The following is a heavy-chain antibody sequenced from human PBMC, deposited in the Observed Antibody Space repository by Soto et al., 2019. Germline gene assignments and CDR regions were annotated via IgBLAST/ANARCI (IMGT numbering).Heavy chain of an antibody. J-gene: IGHJ6*02. V-gene: IGHV3-53*04. CDR3: ARDPYYDSSGYLASNGMDV. D-gene: IGHD3-22*01. CDR1: GFTVSSNY. Sequence: GGSLRLSCAASGFTVSSNYMSWVRQAPWKGLEWVSVIYSDGSTYYADSVKGRFTISRHNSKNTLYLQMNSLRAEDTAVYYCARDPYYDSSGYLASNGMDVWGQGTTVTVSS. CDR2: IYSDGST.